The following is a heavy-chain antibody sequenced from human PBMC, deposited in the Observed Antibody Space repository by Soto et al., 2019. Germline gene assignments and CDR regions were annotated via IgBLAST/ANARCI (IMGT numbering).Heavy chain of an antibody. CDR3: ARSEATVLDY. Sequence: SETLSLTCTVSGGSISSYYWSWIRQPPGKGLEWIGYIYYSGNTNFNPSLKSRVTISVDKSKNHFSLKLSSVTAADTAVYYCARSEATVLDYWGQGTLVTV. D-gene: IGHD4-17*01. V-gene: IGHV4-59*12. J-gene: IGHJ4*02. CDR1: GGSISSYY. CDR2: IYYSGNT.